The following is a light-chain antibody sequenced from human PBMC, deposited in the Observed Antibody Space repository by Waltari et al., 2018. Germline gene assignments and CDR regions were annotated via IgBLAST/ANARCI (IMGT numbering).Light chain of an antibody. CDR2: WAS. CDR1: QSVLFSSNNKNY. V-gene: IGKV4-1*01. J-gene: IGKJ2*01. Sequence: DIVMPQSPDSLAVSRGERATIDCKSGQSVLFSSNNKNYLAWYQQRPGQPPKLLIYWASTRESGVPDRFSGSGSGTDFTLTISSLQAADVAVYHCQQYYSSPYTFGQGTKLEIK. CDR3: QQYYSSPYT.